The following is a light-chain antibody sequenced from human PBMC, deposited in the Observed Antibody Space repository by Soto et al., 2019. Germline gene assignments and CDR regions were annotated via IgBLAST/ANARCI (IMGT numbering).Light chain of an antibody. Sequence: DIQMTQSPSSLSASIGDSVTITCRASQTIIGYLNWYQQKPGKAPRLLINAASNLQSGVPSRFRGSGSETDFTLTITRLQPEDFANYYCQQSYTTPRTFGQGTKVES. CDR1: QTIIGY. V-gene: IGKV1-39*01. J-gene: IGKJ1*01. CDR3: QQSYTTPRT. CDR2: AAS.